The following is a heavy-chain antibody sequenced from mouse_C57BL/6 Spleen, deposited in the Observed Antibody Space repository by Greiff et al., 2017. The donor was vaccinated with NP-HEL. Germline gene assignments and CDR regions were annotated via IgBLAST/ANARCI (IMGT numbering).Heavy chain of an antibody. D-gene: IGHD1-1*01. CDR3: ARAYYYGSSYGYFDV. Sequence: VQLQQSVAELVRPGASVKLSCTASGFNIQNTYMHWVKQRPEQGLEWIGRIDPANGNTKYAPKFQGKATITADTSSNTAYLQLSSLTSEDTAIYYCARAYYYGSSYGYFDVWGTGTTVTVSS. CDR1: GFNIQNTY. J-gene: IGHJ1*03. V-gene: IGHV14-3*01. CDR2: IDPANGNT.